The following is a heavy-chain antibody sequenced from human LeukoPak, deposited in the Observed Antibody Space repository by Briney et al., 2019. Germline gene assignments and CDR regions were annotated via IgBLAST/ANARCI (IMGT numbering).Heavy chain of an antibody. CDR2: IGSGGST. D-gene: IGHD5-12*01. CDR1: GFTFSNYA. CDR3: ARRTYTGFSAS. V-gene: IGHV3-23*01. J-gene: IGHJ5*01. Sequence: GWTLIIFCAATGFTFSNYAMSWVRQAPGKGLEWVSLIGSGGSTYYADSVKGRFTISRDNSKNTLYLQMNSLRADDTAAYYCARRTYTGFSASWGHRTLVTASS.